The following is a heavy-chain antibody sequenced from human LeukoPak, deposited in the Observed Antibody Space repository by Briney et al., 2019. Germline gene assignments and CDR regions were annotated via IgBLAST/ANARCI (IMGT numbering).Heavy chain of an antibody. CDR2: IYHSGST. V-gene: IGHV4-39*07. CDR1: GGSISSSSYY. Sequence: PSETLSLTCTVSGGSISSSSYYWGWIRQPPGKGLEWIGSIYHSGSTYYNPSLKSRVTISVDTSKNQFSLRLSSVTAADTAVYYCARVGLYYDSSGRMGAFDIWGQGTMVTVSS. J-gene: IGHJ3*02. CDR3: ARVGLYYDSSGRMGAFDI. D-gene: IGHD3-22*01.